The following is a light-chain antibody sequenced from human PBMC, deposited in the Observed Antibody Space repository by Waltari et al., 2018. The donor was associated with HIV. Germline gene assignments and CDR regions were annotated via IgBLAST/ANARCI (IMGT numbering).Light chain of an antibody. Sequence: EIVLTQSPATLSLSPGERASQSISTYLAWYQQKPGQAPRLLIYDASNRATGIPARFSGSGSGTDFTLTISSLEPEDFAVYYCQQRSNWPIFTFGPGTKVDIK. V-gene: IGKV3-11*01. CDR1: QSISTY. J-gene: IGKJ3*01. CDR3: QQRSNWPIFT. CDR2: DAS.